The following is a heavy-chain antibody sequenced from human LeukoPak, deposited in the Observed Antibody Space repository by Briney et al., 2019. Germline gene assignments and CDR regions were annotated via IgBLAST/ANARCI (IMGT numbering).Heavy chain of an antibody. CDR3: ARDSRGYYYDSSGYPTLYYYGMDV. J-gene: IGHJ6*02. V-gene: IGHV3-7*01. CDR1: GFTFSSYW. D-gene: IGHD3-22*01. CDR2: IKQDGSEK. Sequence: PGGSLRLSCAASGFTFSSYWMSWVRQAPGKGLEWVANIKQDGSEKYYVDSVKGRFTISRDNAKNSLYLQMNSLRAEDTAVYYCARDSRGYYYDSSGYPTLYYYGMDVWGQGTTVTVSS.